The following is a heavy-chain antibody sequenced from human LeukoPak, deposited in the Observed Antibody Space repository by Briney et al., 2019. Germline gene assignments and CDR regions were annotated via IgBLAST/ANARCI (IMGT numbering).Heavy chain of an antibody. V-gene: IGHV4-34*01. D-gene: IGHD5-12*01. CDR1: DDSITMYY. CDR3: ARRVATIRFVAFDI. Sequence: SETLSLTCTVSDDSITMYYWSWIRQPPGKGLEWIGEINHSGSTNYNPSLKSRVTISVDTSKNQFSLKLSSVTAADTAVYYCARRVATIRFVAFDIWGQGTMVTVSS. J-gene: IGHJ3*02. CDR2: INHSGST.